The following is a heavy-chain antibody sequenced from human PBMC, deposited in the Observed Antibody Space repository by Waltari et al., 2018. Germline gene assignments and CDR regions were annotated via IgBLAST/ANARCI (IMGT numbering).Heavy chain of an antibody. CDR2: INAGNGNT. Sequence: QVQLVQSGAEVKKPGASVKVSCKASGYTFTSYAMHWVRQAPGQRLEWMGWINAGNGNTKYSQKFQGRVTITRDTSASTAYMELSSLRSEDTAVHYCARGAFTMVQNAVDPWGQGTLVTVSS. V-gene: IGHV1-3*01. CDR3: ARGAFTMVQNAVDP. CDR1: GYTFTSYA. D-gene: IGHD3-10*01. J-gene: IGHJ5*02.